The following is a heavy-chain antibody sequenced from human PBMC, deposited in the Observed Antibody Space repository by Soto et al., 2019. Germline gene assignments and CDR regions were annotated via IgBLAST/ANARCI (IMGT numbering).Heavy chain of an antibody. CDR3: ARGAPSDYDFWSGYEYYFDY. J-gene: IGHJ4*02. V-gene: IGHV4-59*11. CDR1: GGSISSHY. D-gene: IGHD3-3*01. Sequence: SETLSLTCTVSGGSISSHYWSWIRQPPGQGLEWIGYVYYSGSTNYNPSLKSRVTISVDTSKNQFSLKLSSVTAADTAVYYCARGAPSDYDFWSGYEYYFDYWGQGTLVTVSS. CDR2: VYYSGST.